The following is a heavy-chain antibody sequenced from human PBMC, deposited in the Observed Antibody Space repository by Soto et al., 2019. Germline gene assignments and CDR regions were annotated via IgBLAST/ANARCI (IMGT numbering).Heavy chain of an antibody. Sequence: ASVKVSCKASGYTFTNYGITWVRQAPGKGLEWMGWISGYNGNTNYAQKFQGRLTMTRDASTAKAYMELRSLTYDDTAMYYCARGDFGGWFDPLGQGNLVAVSS. D-gene: IGHD3-10*01. CDR1: GYTFTNYG. V-gene: IGHV1-18*01. J-gene: IGHJ5*02. CDR2: ISGYNGNT. CDR3: ARGDFGGWFDP.